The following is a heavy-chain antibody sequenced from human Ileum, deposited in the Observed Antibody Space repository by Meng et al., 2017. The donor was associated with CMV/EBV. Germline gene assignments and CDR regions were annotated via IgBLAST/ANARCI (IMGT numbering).Heavy chain of an antibody. D-gene: IGHD3-3*01. CDR1: SYA. V-gene: IGHV1-69*05. CDR2: IIPIFGTA. J-gene: IGHJ6*02. Sequence: SYAIRWVRQAPGQGLEWMGGIIPIFGTANYAQKLQGRVTITTDESTSTAYMELSSLRSEDTAVYYCARAIRFLEWLPPYYYYGMDVWGQGTTVTVSS. CDR3: ARAIRFLEWLPPYYYYGMDV.